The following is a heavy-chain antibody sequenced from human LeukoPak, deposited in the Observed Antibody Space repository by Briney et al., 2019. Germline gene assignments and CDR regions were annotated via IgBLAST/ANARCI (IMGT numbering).Heavy chain of an antibody. J-gene: IGHJ4*02. CDR1: GYTFTSYA. D-gene: IGHD2-2*01. Sequence: ASVKVSCKASGYTFTSYAMHWVRQAPGQRLEWMGWINTNTGNPTYAQGFTGRFVFSLDTSVSTAYLQINSLKAEDTAVYYCAKQGPGSCGSTSCYGFDYWGQGTLVTVSS. CDR3: AKQGPGSCGSTSCYGFDY. V-gene: IGHV7-4-1*02. CDR2: INTNTGNP.